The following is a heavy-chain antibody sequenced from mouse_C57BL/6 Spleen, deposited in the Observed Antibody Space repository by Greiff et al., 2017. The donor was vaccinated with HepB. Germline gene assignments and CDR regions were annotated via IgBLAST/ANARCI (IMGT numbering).Heavy chain of an antibody. CDR1: GFTFSNYW. CDR3: TGSIYYDYDGAY. CDR2: IRLKSDNYAT. J-gene: IGHJ3*01. V-gene: IGHV6-3*01. D-gene: IGHD2-4*01. Sequence: PGGSMKLSCVASGFTFSNYWMNWVRQSPEKGLEWVAQIRLKSDNYATHYAESVKGRFTISRDDSKSSVYLQMNNLRAEDTGIYYCTGSIYYDYDGAYWGQGTLVTVSA.